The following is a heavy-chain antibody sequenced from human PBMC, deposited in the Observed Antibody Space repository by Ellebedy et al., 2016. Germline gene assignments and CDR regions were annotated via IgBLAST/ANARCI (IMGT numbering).Heavy chain of an antibody. V-gene: IGHV3-20*01. J-gene: IGHJ4*02. Sequence: GESLKISXAASGFTFSSYAMHWVRQAPGKGLEWVSGINWNGGSTGYADSVKGRFTISRDNAKNSLYLQMNSLRAEDTALYHCAREPYSSSSEGQGLWDYWGQGTLVTVSS. CDR2: INWNGGST. D-gene: IGHD6-6*01. CDR3: AREPYSSSSEGQGLWDY. CDR1: GFTFSSYA.